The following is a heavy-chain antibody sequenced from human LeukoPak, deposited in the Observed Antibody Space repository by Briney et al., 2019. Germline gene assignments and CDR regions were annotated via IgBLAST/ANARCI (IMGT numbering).Heavy chain of an antibody. CDR1: GYSFTSFW. V-gene: IGHV5-51*01. CDR3: ARSGGYYLSAFDL. Sequence: GESLKISCKGSGYSFTSFWIGWVRQMPGKGLEWMGIIYPGDSDTRYSPSFQGQVTISVDKSINIAYLQWGSLKASDTAMYYCARSGGYYLSAFDLWGQGTMVTVSS. D-gene: IGHD3-22*01. CDR2: IYPGDSDT. J-gene: IGHJ3*01.